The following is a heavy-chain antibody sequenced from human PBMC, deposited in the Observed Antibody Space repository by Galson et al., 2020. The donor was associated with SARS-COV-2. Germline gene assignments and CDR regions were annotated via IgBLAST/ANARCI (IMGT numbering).Heavy chain of an antibody. V-gene: IGHV1-2*02. D-gene: IGHD6-19*01. CDR3: ARDPYSSGWYGDYYYYGMDV. Sequence: ASVKVSCKASGYTFTGYYMHWVRQAPGQGLEWMGWINPNSGGTNYAQKFQGRVTMTRDTSISTAYMELSRLRSDDTAVYYCARDPYSSGWYGDYYYYGMDVWGQGTTVTVSS. CDR2: INPNSGGT. CDR1: GYTFTGYY. J-gene: IGHJ6*02.